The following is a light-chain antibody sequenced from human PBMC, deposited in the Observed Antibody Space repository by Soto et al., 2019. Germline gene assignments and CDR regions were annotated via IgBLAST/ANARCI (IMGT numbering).Light chain of an antibody. CDR3: QSYDSSSVV. CDR2: EDN. V-gene: IGLV6-57*01. Sequence: NFMLTQPHSVSESPGKTVTISCTRSSGSIASNHVQWYQQRPGSSPTTVIYEDNQRPSGVPDRFSGSIDSSSNSASLTISRLKTEDEADYYCQSYDSSSVVFGGGTKVTVL. J-gene: IGLJ2*01. CDR1: SGSIASNH.